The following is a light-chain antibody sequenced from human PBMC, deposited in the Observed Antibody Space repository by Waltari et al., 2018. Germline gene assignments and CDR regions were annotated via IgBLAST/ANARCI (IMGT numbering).Light chain of an antibody. CDR3: QNHERLPAT. V-gene: IGKV3-20*01. Sequence: LTQSPGTLSFSPGERATLSCRASQNIGTYLVWYQQKPGQPPRLLMYAASRRATGVPDRFSGSGSGTDFSLTISRLEPEDFAVYYCQNHERLPATFGQGTRVEIK. J-gene: IGKJ1*01. CDR1: QNIGTY. CDR2: AAS.